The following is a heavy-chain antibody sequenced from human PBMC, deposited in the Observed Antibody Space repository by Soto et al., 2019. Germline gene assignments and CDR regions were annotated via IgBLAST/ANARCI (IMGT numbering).Heavy chain of an antibody. CDR3: ARGGDGYNFSPGIDY. V-gene: IGHV1-69*13. Sequence: SVKVSCKASGATFSSYAISWVRQAPGQGLEWMGGIIPISGTANYAQKFQGRVTITADESTSTAYMELSSLRSEDTAVYYCARGGDGYNFSPGIDYWGQGTLVTVSS. CDR1: GATFSSYA. CDR2: IIPISGTA. J-gene: IGHJ4*02. D-gene: IGHD5-12*01.